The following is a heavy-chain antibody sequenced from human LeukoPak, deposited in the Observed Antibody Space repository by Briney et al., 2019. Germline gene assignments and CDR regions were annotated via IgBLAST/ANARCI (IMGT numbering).Heavy chain of an antibody. Sequence: TSETLSLTCAVYGWSFSGYYWGWIRQPPGKGLEWIGDIIHSGSTNYNPSLKSRVTIAVDTSNNQFSVKLSSVTAADTGVYYCARGWWIGYYGSGSTLYFYYWGQGTLVTVSP. CDR2: IIHSGST. J-gene: IGHJ4*02. D-gene: IGHD3-10*01. V-gene: IGHV4-34*01. CDR3: ARGWWIGYYGSGSTLYFYY. CDR1: GWSFSGYY.